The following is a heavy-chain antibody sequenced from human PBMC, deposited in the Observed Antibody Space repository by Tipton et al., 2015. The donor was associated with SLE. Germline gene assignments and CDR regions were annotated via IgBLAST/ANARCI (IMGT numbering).Heavy chain of an antibody. CDR2: IYYSGST. D-gene: IGHD7-27*01. CDR3: ASTRENWAFDY. CDR1: GGSVSSGSYY. J-gene: IGHJ4*02. V-gene: IGHV4-61*01. Sequence: TLSLTCTVSGGSVSSGSYYWSWIRQPPGKGLEWIGYIYYSGSTNYNPSLKSRVTISVDTSKNQFSLKLSSVTAADTAVYYCASTRENWAFDYWGQGTLVTVSS.